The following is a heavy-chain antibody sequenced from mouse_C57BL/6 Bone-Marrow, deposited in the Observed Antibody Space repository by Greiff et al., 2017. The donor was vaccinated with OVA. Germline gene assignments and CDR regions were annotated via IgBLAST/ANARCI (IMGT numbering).Heavy chain of an antibody. J-gene: IGHJ2*01. CDR1: GYTFTDYE. Sequence: QVQLQQSGAELVRPGASVTLSCKASGYTFTDYEMHWVKQTPVHGLEWIGAIDPETGGTAYNQKFKGKVILTADKSSSTAYMELRSLTSEDSAVYYCTRNGNFDYWGQGTTLTVSS. D-gene: IGHD1-1*01. V-gene: IGHV1-15*01. CDR2: IDPETGGT. CDR3: TRNGNFDY.